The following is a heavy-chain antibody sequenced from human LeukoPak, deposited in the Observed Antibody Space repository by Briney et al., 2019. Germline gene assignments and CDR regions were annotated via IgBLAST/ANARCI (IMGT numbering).Heavy chain of an antibody. J-gene: IGHJ6*02. CDR3: ARETEWEYSDGYGWMDV. Sequence: GGSLRLSCAASGFTFSSYGMHWVRQAPGKGLEWVAFIRYDGSNKYYADSVKGRFTISRDNSKNTLYLQMNSLRAEDTAMYYCARETEWEYSDGYGWMDVWGQGTTVTVSS. CDR1: GFTFSSYG. V-gene: IGHV3-30*02. D-gene: IGHD5-18*01. CDR2: IRYDGSNK.